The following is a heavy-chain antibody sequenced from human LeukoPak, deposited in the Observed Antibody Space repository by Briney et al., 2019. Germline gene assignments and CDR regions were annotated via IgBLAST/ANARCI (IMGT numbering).Heavy chain of an antibody. J-gene: IGHJ4*02. CDR1: GFTFSSYW. V-gene: IGHV3-7*01. D-gene: IGHD3-16*02. CDR2: VKHDGSEE. Sequence: GSLRLSCAASGFTFSSYWMTWVRQAPGKGLEWVANVKHDGSEESYGDSVKGRFTVSRDNAKNSLYLQMNSLRAEDTAVYYCAREGVITFGGVIAGKYFDYWGQGTLVTVSS. CDR3: AREGVITFGGVIAGKYFDY.